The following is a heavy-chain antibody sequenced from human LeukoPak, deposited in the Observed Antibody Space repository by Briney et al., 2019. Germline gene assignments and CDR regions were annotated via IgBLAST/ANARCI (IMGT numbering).Heavy chain of an antibody. D-gene: IGHD6-19*01. CDR2: ISWNSGSI. J-gene: IGHJ4*02. CDR3: AKDQGQQWLVPLWEFDY. CDR1: GFTFDDYA. V-gene: IGHV3-9*01. Sequence: GRSLRLSCAASGFTFDDYAMHWVRQAPGKGLEWVSGISWNSGSIGYADSVKGRFTISRDNAKNSLYLQMNSLRAEDTAVYYCAKDQGQQWLVPLWEFDYWGQGTLVTVSS.